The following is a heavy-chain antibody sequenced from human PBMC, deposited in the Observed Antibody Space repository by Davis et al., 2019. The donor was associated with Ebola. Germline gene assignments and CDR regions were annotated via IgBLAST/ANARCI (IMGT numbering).Heavy chain of an antibody. D-gene: IGHD5-12*01. CDR1: GFTFSSNA. CDR2: ISGTRDTT. J-gene: IGHJ4*02. CDR3: AREGGYMDSYYFDY. Sequence: GGSLRLSCAASGFTFSSNAMSWVRQAPGKGLEWVSSISGTRDTTKYADSVKGRFTISRDNSKNTLYLQMNSLRAEDTAVYYCAREGGYMDSYYFDYWGQGTLVTVSS. V-gene: IGHV3-23*01.